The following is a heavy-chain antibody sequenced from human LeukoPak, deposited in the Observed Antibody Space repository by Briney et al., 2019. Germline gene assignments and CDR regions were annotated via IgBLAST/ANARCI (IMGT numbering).Heavy chain of an antibody. D-gene: IGHD5-18*01. J-gene: IGHJ4*02. Sequence: ESLRLSCAASGFTFTTYWMSWIRQPPGKGLEWIGEINHSGSTNYNPSLKSRVTISVDTSKNQFSLKLSSVTAADTAVYYCARVALDTAMVRAYYFDFWGQGTLVTVSS. CDR1: GFTFTTYW. CDR2: INHSGST. V-gene: IGHV4-34*01. CDR3: ARVALDTAMVRAYYFDF.